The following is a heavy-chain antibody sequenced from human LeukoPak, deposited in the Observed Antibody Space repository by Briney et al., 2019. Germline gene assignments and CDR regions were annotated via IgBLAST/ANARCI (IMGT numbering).Heavy chain of an antibody. CDR2: ITSTSSYI. J-gene: IGHJ5*02. CDR3: ARDVGGYCSSTSCYLGWFDP. D-gene: IGHD2-2*03. V-gene: IGHV3-21*01. Sequence: PGGSLRLSCAASGFAFSSYAMNRVRQAPGKGLEWVSSITSTSSYIYYADSVKGRFTISRDNAKNSLYLQMNSLRAEDTAVYYCARDVGGYCSSTSCYLGWFDPWGQGTLVTVSS. CDR1: GFAFSSYA.